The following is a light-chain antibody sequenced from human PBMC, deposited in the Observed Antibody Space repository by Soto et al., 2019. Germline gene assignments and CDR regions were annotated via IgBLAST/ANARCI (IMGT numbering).Light chain of an antibody. CDR2: AAS. J-gene: IGKJ5*01. CDR3: QRTYNAPIT. Sequence: IQMTQSPSSLSASVGDRVTITCRASRDIGNDLGWYQQKPGKAPKHLIFAASNLQSGVPSRFSGSGSGTDFTLTISSLQPEDVATYYGQRTYNAPITFGQGTRLEIK. V-gene: IGKV1-27*01. CDR1: RDIGND.